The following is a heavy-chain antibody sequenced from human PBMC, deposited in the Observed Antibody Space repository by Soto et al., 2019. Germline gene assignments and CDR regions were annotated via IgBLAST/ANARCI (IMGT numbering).Heavy chain of an antibody. Sequence: QVQLVQSGAEVKKPGASVKVSCKASGYTFTSYDINWVRQATGQGLEWMGWMNPNSGNTGYAQKFQGRVTMTRNTSISTAYMELSSLRSEDTAVYYCARGPIPCYCSSTSCYAADIWGQGTMVTVSS. D-gene: IGHD2-2*01. CDR2: MNPNSGNT. CDR1: GYTFTSYD. J-gene: IGHJ3*02. V-gene: IGHV1-8*01. CDR3: ARGPIPCYCSSTSCYAADI.